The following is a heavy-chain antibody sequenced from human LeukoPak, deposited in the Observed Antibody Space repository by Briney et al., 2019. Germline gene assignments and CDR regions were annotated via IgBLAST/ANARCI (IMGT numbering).Heavy chain of an antibody. D-gene: IGHD6-25*01. Sequence: TGGSLRLSCAASGFTFSSYWMHWVRQAPGKGLVWVSRINSDGSSTSYADSVKGRFTISRDNAKNTLYLQVNSLRAEDTAVYYCARAPLHRSGGWFDPWGQGTLVTVSS. CDR1: GFTFSSYW. CDR2: INSDGSST. V-gene: IGHV3-74*01. J-gene: IGHJ5*02. CDR3: ARAPLHRSGGWFDP.